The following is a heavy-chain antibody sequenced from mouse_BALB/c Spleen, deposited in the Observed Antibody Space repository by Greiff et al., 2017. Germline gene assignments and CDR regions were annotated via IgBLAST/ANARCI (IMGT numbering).Heavy chain of an antibody. D-gene: IGHD2-1*01. CDR2: INPSSGYT. CDR3: ARSYYGNYVYAMDY. J-gene: IGHJ4*01. CDR1: GYTFTSYT. V-gene: IGHV1-4*02. Sequence: VQLQQSAAELARPGASVKMSCKASGYTFTSYTMHWVKQRPGQGLEWIGYINPSSGYTEYNQKFKDKTTLTADKSSSTAYMQLSSLTSEDSAVYYCARSYYGNYVYAMDYWGQGTSVTVSS.